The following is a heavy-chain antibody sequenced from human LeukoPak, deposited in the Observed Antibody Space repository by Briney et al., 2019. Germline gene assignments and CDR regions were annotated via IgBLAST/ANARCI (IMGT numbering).Heavy chain of an antibody. CDR3: ARDNGSGSYYLDY. V-gene: IGHV4-34*01. Sequence: SETLSLTCAVYGGSFSGYYWSWIRQPPGKGLEWIGEINHSGSTNYNPSLKSRVTISVDKSKNQFSLKLSSVTAADTAVYYCARDNGSGSYYLDYWGQGTLVTVSS. J-gene: IGHJ4*02. D-gene: IGHD3-10*01. CDR2: INHSGST. CDR1: GGSFSGYY.